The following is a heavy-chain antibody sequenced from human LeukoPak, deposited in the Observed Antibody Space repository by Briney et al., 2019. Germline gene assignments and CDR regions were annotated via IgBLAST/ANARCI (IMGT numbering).Heavy chain of an antibody. V-gene: IGHV1-24*01. Sequence: AASVKVSCKVSGYTLTELSMHWVRQAPGKGLEWMGGFDPEDGETIYAQKFQGRVTMTEDTSTDTAYMELSSLRSKDTAVYYCATGWGKSGHVRGAFDIWGQGTMVTVSS. CDR2: FDPEDGET. D-gene: IGHD5-12*01. CDR3: ATGWGKSGHVRGAFDI. CDR1: GYTLTELS. J-gene: IGHJ3*02.